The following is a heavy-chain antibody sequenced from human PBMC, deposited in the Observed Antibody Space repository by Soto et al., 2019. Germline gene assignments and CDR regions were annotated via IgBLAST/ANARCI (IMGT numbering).Heavy chain of an antibody. CDR1: GYTFTSYY. CDR3: ATSGYYGSGSYYPYYYGMDV. Sequence: ASVKVSCKASGYTFTSYYMHWVRQAPGQGLEWMGIINPSGGSTSYAQKFQGRVTMTRDTSTSTVYMELSSLRSEDTAVYYCATSGYYGSGSYYPYYYGMDVWGQGTTVTVYS. CDR2: INPSGGST. J-gene: IGHJ6*02. V-gene: IGHV1-46*01. D-gene: IGHD3-10*01.